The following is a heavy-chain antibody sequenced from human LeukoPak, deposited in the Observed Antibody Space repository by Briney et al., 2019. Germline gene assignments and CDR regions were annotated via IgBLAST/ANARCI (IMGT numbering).Heavy chain of an antibody. CDR2: IIGDGGST. J-gene: IGHJ6*02. D-gene: IGHD2-2*01. V-gene: IGHV3-43*02. CDR1: GFTFDDYA. Sequence: GGSLRLSCAASGFTFDDYAMHWVRQAPGKGLEWVSLIIGDGGSTYYADSVKGRFTIYRDNSKNSLYLQMNSLRTEDTALYYCAKDIGFCSRTSCYGHYYYGMDVWGQGTTVTVSS. CDR3: AKDIGFCSRTSCYGHYYYGMDV.